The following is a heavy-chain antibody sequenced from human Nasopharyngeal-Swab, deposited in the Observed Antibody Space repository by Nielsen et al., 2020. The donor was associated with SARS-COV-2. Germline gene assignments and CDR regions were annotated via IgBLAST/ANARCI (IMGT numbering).Heavy chain of an antibody. Sequence: GESLKISCAASGFTFSSYTMNWVRQAPGMGLEWVSYISSITSTIYYTDSVKGRFTVSRDNAKNSLYLQMNSLRAEDTAVYYCARDGLDYDFWSAYFMDVWGQGTTVTVSS. V-gene: IGHV3-48*04. CDR2: ISSITSTI. CDR1: GFTFSSYT. J-gene: IGHJ6*02. CDR3: ARDGLDYDFWSAYFMDV. D-gene: IGHD3-3*01.